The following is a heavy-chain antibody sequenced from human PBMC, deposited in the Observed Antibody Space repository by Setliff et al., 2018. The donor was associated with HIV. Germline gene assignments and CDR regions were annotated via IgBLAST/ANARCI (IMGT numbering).Heavy chain of an antibody. D-gene: IGHD4-4*01. CDR1: GYTFTNYD. CDR2: MNPNSGNT. CDR3: ATDKGTTLSSYYYYYMDV. V-gene: IGHV1-8*02. Sequence: ASVKVSCKASGYTFTNYDINWVRQATGQGLEWMGWMNPNSGNTGYAQKFQGRVAMTRNTSITTAYMELSSLKSEDTAVYYCATDKGTTLSSYYYYYMDVWGKGTTVTVSS. J-gene: IGHJ6*03.